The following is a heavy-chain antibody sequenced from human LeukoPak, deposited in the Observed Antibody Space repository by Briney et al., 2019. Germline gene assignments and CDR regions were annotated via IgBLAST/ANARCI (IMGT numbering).Heavy chain of an antibody. D-gene: IGHD3-10*01. CDR2: IYPRDSDT. CDR1: GYSFTNYW. V-gene: IGHV5-51*01. Sequence: GESLKISCEGSGYSFTNYWIGWVRQMPGKGLEWMGIIYPRDSDTRYSPSFRGQVTISADKSISTAYLQWSSLKASDTAMYFCARLGYYGSGTFGLPDAFDIWGQGTMVTVSS. CDR3: ARLGYYGSGTFGLPDAFDI. J-gene: IGHJ3*02.